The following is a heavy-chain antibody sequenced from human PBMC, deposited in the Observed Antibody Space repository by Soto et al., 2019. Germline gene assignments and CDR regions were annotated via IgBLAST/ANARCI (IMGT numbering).Heavy chain of an antibody. CDR2: IYSGGST. V-gene: IGHV3-53*02. CDR1: GLSVSSSD. Sequence: VHLVETGGGLIQPGGSLRLSCAASGLSVSSSDMSWVRQASGKGLEWVSVIYSGGSTHDADSVKGRFTISRDNFKNTVHLQMNSLRVDDTAVYFCSTSSRNEYHFAMDAWGQGTTVIVSS. J-gene: IGHJ6*02. CDR3: STSSRNEYHFAMDA. D-gene: IGHD6-6*01.